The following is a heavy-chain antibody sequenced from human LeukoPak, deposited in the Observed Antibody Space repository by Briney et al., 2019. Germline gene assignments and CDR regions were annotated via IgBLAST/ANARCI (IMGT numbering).Heavy chain of an antibody. CDR1: GYAFTAYY. J-gene: IGHJ6*02. CDR3: ARGHCSANSCYEDYYNGLDV. D-gene: IGHD2-2*01. CDR2: INPKSGGT. V-gene: IGHV1-2*02. Sequence: GASVKVSCKASGYAFTAYYLQWVRLAPGQGLEWMGWINPKSGGTEYAQRFQGRATMTRDTSISTAYMELSRLRSDDTAVYYCARGHCSANSCYEDYYNGLDVWGQGTTVTVSS.